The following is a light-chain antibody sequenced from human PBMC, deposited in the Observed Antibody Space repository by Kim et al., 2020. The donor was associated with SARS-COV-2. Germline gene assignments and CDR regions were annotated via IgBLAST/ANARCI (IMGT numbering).Light chain of an antibody. CDR3: QAWDSSTVV. V-gene: IGLV3-1*01. Sequence: ETPGQTASITCSGDRVGDKYACWYQQKPGQSPVLGIYQDSKRPSGIPERFSGSNSGNTATLTISGTQAMDEADYYGQAWDSSTVVFGGGTKLTVL. CDR1: RVGDKY. J-gene: IGLJ2*01. CDR2: QDS.